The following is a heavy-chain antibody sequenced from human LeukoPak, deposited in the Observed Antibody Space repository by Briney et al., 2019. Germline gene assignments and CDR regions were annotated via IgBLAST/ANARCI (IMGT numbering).Heavy chain of an antibody. CDR1: GGTFSSYA. J-gene: IGHJ3*02. CDR3: ARGGMPVTTVTDATGGDAFDI. D-gene: IGHD4-11*01. Sequence: ASVKVSCKASGGTFSSYAISWVRQAPGQGLEWMGGIIPIFGTANYAQKFQGRVTITTDKSTSTAYMELSSLRSEDTAVYYCARGGMPVTTVTDATGGDAFDIWGQGTMVTVSS. CDR2: IIPIFGTA. V-gene: IGHV1-69*05.